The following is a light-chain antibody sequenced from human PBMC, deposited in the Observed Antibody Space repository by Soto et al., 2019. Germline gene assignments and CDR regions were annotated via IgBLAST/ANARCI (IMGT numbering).Light chain of an antibody. CDR2: GAS. CDR1: QSISRY. Sequence: IVLTQSPGTLSLSPGERTTLSCRASQSISRYLAWYQQKPGQGPRLLIYGASSRATGTPDRFSGSGSGTDFTLTINRLEPEDFALYYCQQYGRSPPTFGKGTKV. J-gene: IGKJ1*01. V-gene: IGKV3-20*01. CDR3: QQYGRSPPT.